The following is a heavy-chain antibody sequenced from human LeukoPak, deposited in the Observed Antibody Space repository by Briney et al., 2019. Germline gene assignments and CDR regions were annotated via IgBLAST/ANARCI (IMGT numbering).Heavy chain of an antibody. CDR1: GFTFSSYG. Sequence: GGSLRLSCAASGFTFSSYGMHWVRQAPGKGLEWVAFIRYDGSNKYYADSVKGRFTISRDNSKNTLYLQMNSLRADDTAVYYCARCGSGYAEYYYYYMDVWGKGTTVTVSS. D-gene: IGHD3-22*01. CDR3: ARCGSGYAEYYYYYMDV. CDR2: IRYDGSNK. J-gene: IGHJ6*03. V-gene: IGHV3-30*02.